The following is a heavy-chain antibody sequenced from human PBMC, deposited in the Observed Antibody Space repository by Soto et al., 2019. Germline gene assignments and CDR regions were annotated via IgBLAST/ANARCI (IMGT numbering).Heavy chain of an antibody. CDR3: AKEIGEGLVPAALSLDY. CDR1: GEIFCNYG. Sequence: PGCSLRLSCAASGEIFCNYGMHWVRKEPGKGLEWVAVISYDGNNKYYADSVKGRFTISRDNSKNTLFLQMNSLRAEDTAVYYCAKEIGEGLVPAALSLDYWGQGTMVTVSS. D-gene: IGHD2-2*01. V-gene: IGHV3-30*18. CDR2: ISYDGNNK. J-gene: IGHJ4*02.